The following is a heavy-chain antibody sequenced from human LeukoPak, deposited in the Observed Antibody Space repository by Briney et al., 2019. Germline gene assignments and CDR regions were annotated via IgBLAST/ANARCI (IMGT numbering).Heavy chain of an antibody. CDR1: GGSCDDYY. D-gene: IGHD5-24*01. Sequence: SETVSLTCSVYGGSCDDYYCSWIRQPPGKDLEWIGEIHPSGIFYYNSSLVSRVTISIDTSKTQFSLRLTSVTAVDTAFWYCARGRDRSKTGDLWGQGSLVTVSS. CDR3: ARGRDRSKTGDL. V-gene: IGHV4-34*01. CDR2: IHPSGIF. J-gene: IGHJ5*02.